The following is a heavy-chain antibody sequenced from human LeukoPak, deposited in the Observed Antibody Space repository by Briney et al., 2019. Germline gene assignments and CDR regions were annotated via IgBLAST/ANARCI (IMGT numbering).Heavy chain of an antibody. CDR3: ARTHSWGDKGYFDF. Sequence: ASVKVSCKASGYTLINYYMQWVRQAPGQGREWMGIINPSAGSTSYAQKFQGRVSMTRDTSTSTVYMQLSSLRSEDTAIYYCARTHSWGDKGYFDFWGQGTLVTVSS. J-gene: IGHJ4*02. CDR1: GYTLINYY. CDR2: INPSAGST. V-gene: IGHV1-46*03. D-gene: IGHD7-27*01.